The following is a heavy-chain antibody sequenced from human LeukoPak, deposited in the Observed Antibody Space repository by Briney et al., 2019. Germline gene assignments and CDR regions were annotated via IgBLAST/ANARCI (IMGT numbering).Heavy chain of an antibody. Sequence: TSQTLSLTCTVSGGSIRSDYYSWSWIRQPTGQGLEWIGRIYTSRSTNYNSSLKSRVTISVDTSKNHFSLELTSVTAADTAVYYCARSYSSSSVLSYYYCYMDVWGKGTTVTVSS. CDR2: IYTSRST. CDR3: ARSYSSSSVLSYYYCYMDV. J-gene: IGHJ6*03. CDR1: GGSIRSDYYS. V-gene: IGHV4-61*02. D-gene: IGHD6-13*01.